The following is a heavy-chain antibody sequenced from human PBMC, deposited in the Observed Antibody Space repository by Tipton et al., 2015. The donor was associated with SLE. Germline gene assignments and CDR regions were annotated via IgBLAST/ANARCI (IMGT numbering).Heavy chain of an antibody. D-gene: IGHD3-16*01. CDR1: GYTFTGHF. Sequence: QLVQSGAEVKKPGASVKVFCKASGYTFTGHFIHWVRQAPGQGLEWMGRMNPNSGATNYAQDFQDRVTLTRDTSASTAYMELSSLRSEDTAVYYCARRGPPWGDWGQGTLVTVSS. V-gene: IGHV1-2*06. CDR3: ARRGPPWGD. CDR2: MNPNSGAT. J-gene: IGHJ4*02.